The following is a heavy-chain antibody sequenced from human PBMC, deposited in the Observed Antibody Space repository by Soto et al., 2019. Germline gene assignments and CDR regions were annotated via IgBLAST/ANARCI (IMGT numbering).Heavy chain of an antibody. Sequence: QVQLVESGGGVVQPGRSLRLSCAASGFTFSSFGMHWVRQAPGKGLEWVAIISYDGNNKYYADSVQGRFTISRDNSKNTRYLQMTSLRAGDTAVYYCARQFDSSGWYYYYYGMDVWGQGTTVTVSS. CDR2: ISYDGNNK. CDR1: GFTFSSFG. V-gene: IGHV3-30*03. CDR3: ARQFDSSGWYYYYYGMDV. J-gene: IGHJ6*02. D-gene: IGHD6-19*01.